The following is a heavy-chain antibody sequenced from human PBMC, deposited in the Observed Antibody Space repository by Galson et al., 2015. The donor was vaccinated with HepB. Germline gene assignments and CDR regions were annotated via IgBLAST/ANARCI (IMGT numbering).Heavy chain of an antibody. CDR3: ARQPVESYGSGSPNNWFDP. J-gene: IGHJ5*02. V-gene: IGHV5-51*01. D-gene: IGHD3-10*01. CDR1: GYSFTSYW. CDR2: IYPGDSDT. Sequence: QSGAEVKKPGESLKISCKGSGYSFTSYWIGWVRQMPGKGLEWMGIIYPGDSDTRYSPSFQGQVTISADKSISTAYLQWSSLKASDTAMYYCARQPVESYGSGSPNNWFDPWGQGTLVTVSS.